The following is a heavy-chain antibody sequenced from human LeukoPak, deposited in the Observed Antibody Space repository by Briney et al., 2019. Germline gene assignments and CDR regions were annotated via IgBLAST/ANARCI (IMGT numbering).Heavy chain of an antibody. J-gene: IGHJ4*02. CDR2: IHYSGST. D-gene: IGHD4-17*01. CDR3: ARLLSYGSLSFDY. CDR1: GGSISSGDYY. Sequence: SETLSLTCTVSGGSISSGDYYWSWIRQPPGKGLEWIGYIHYSGSTYYNPSLRSRVTISVDTSKNQFSLKLSSVTAADTAVYYCARLLSYGSLSFDYWGQGTLVTVSS. V-gene: IGHV4-30-4*01.